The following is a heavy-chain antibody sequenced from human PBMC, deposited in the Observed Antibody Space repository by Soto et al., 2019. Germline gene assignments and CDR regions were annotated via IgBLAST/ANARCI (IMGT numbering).Heavy chain of an antibody. CDR3: ARENYGDYLNWFDP. CDR1: GFTFSRYW. J-gene: IGHJ5*02. CDR2: INQDGGQT. V-gene: IGHV3-7*01. Sequence: PGGSLRLSCGASGFTFSRYWMNWVRQAPGKGLEWVANINQDGGQTYYVDSVKGRFTISRNNAKNFLYLQMDSLRAEDTAVYYCARENYGDYLNWFDPWGQGTLVTVSS. D-gene: IGHD4-17*01.